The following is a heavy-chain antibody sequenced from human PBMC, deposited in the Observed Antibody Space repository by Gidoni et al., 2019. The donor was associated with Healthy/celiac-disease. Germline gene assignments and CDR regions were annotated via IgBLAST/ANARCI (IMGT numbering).Heavy chain of an antibody. CDR1: GGSISTGDYY. V-gene: IGHV4-30-4*01. CDR2: IYYSGST. CDR3: ARDPVYYDSSGTPGPSDY. Sequence: QVQLQESGPGLVKPSQPLSLTCTVSGGSISTGDYYWSWIRQPPGKGLEWIGYIYYSGSTYYNPSLKSRVTISVDTSKNQFSLKLSSVTAADTAVYYCARDPVYYDSSGTPGPSDYWGQGTLVTVSS. J-gene: IGHJ4*02. D-gene: IGHD3-22*01.